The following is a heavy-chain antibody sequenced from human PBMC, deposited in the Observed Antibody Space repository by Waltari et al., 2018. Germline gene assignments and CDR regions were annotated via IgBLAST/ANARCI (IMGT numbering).Heavy chain of an antibody. J-gene: IGHJ4*02. CDR2: ISGSGGST. D-gene: IGHD3-3*01. CDR3: AKSDFWSGTDPDY. Sequence: VQLVESGGGLVPPGGSLSPSCTATRFTFSSHAMTRVRQAPGKGLEWVSAISGSGGSTYYADSVKGRFTISRDNSKNTLYLQMNSLGAEDTAVYYCAKSDFWSGTDPDYWGQGTLVTVSS. CDR1: RFTFSSHA. V-gene: IGHV3-23*04.